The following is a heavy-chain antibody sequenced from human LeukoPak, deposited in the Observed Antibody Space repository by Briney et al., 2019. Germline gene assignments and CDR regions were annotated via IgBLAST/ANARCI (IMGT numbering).Heavy chain of an antibody. V-gene: IGHV1-18*01. CDR1: GYTCTSYG. Sequence: ASVKVSCKASGYTCTSYGISWVRQAPGQGLEWMGWISAYNGNTNYAQKLQGRVTMTTDTSTSTAYMELRSLRSDDTAVYYCARVSCSSTSCYSAFDYWGQGTLVTVSS. J-gene: IGHJ4*02. CDR3: ARVSCSSTSCYSAFDY. CDR2: ISAYNGNT. D-gene: IGHD2-2*01.